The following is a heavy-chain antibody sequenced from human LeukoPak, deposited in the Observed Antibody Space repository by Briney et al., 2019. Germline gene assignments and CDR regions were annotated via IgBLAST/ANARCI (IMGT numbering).Heavy chain of an antibody. CDR3: ARPQGYQLLDFEY. Sequence: PSETLSLTCAVSGAPISNSSYYWGWIRQPPGAGLEWIGSLYYTGSTYYNPSLKSRLTISVDTSKTQFSLKLSSVTAADTAVYYCARPQGYQLLDFEYWGQGTLVTVSS. D-gene: IGHD2-2*01. CDR2: LYYTGST. J-gene: IGHJ4*02. CDR1: GAPISNSSYY. V-gene: IGHV4-39*01.